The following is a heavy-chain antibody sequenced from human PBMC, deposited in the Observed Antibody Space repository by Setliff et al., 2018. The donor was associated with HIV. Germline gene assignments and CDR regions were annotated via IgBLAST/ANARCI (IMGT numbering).Heavy chain of an antibody. CDR3: ARGADHFDTSGYYSVFDP. D-gene: IGHD3-22*01. CDR2: ISPDIGDT. V-gene: IGHV1-2*06. CDR1: GYTFNDNY. Sequence: ASVKSCKASGYTFNDNYIHWVRQAPGQGLEWMGRISPDIGDTNYAQMFHGRVTMTRDTSISTAYMELSSLKSDDTAVYYCARGADHFDTSGYYSVFDPWGQGTLVTVSS. J-gene: IGHJ5*02.